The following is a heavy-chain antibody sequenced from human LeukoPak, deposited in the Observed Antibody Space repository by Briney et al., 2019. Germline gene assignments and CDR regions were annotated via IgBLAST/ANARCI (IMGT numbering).Heavy chain of an antibody. CDR1: GFTFSSYA. Sequence: GGSLRLSCAASGFTFSSYAMTWVRQAPGKGLEWVSTLSNGGGSTYYADSVKGRFTISRDNSKNTVYLQMNSLRAEGTALYYCAREGLVGNNWYYFDYWGQGTLVTVSS. CDR2: LSNGGGST. D-gene: IGHD1-1*01. CDR3: AREGLVGNNWYYFDY. J-gene: IGHJ4*02. V-gene: IGHV3-23*01.